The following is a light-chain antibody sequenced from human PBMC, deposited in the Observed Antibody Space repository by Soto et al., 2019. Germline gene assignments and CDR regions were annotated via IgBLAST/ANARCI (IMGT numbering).Light chain of an antibody. CDR3: QQYNYYSRT. V-gene: IGKV1-5*03. J-gene: IGKJ1*01. CDR1: QSISSW. CDR2: KAA. Sequence: DIQMTQSPSPLSASVGDRVTTTCLASQSISSWLAWYQQKPGKAPKLMIYKAASLESGVPSRFSGSGSGTEFTLTISSLQPDDFATYYCQQYNYYSRTFGQGTKVDIK.